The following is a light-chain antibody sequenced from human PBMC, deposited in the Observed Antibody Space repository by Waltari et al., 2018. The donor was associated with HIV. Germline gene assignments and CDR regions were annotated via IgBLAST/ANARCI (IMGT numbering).Light chain of an antibody. CDR3: QVWDSSSDNLVV. J-gene: IGLJ2*01. V-gene: IGLV3-21*02. CDR1: NIGTKS. CDR2: DDS. Sequence: SYVVTQPPSVSVAPGQTARITCGGTNIGTKSVHWYQQKPGQAPVLVVYDDSDRPSGIPERFSGSNSGNTATLTISRVEAGDEADYHCQVWDSSSDNLVVFGGGTKLTVL.